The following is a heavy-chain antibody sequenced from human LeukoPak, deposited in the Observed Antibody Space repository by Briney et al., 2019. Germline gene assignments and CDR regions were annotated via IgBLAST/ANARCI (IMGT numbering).Heavy chain of an antibody. Sequence: ASVKVSCKVSGYTLTELSMHWVRQAPGKGLGWMGGFDPEDGGTIYAQKFQGRVTMTEDTSTDTAYMELSSLRSEDTAVYYCATPGTVIKEMGPYYYYYGMDVWGQGTTVTVSS. CDR3: ATPGTVIKEMGPYYYYYGMDV. CDR2: FDPEDGGT. J-gene: IGHJ6*02. V-gene: IGHV1-24*01. D-gene: IGHD4-23*01. CDR1: GYTLTELS.